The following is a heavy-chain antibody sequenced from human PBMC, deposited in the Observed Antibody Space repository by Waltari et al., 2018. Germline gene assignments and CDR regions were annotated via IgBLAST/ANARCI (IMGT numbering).Heavy chain of an antibody. Sequence: VQLVQSGAEVKKPGSSVKVSCETSGGSFSSYAINWVRQAPGQGPEWMGGTIPIFRRTNYAQKFQGRVTITTDESSTTAYMELNSLRSEDTAVYYCARDKSSSPPYYYKYGMDVWGQGTTVTVSS. D-gene: IGHD6-6*01. V-gene: IGHV1-69*05. CDR1: GGSFSSYA. CDR2: TIPIFRRT. J-gene: IGHJ6*02. CDR3: ARDKSSSPPYYYKYGMDV.